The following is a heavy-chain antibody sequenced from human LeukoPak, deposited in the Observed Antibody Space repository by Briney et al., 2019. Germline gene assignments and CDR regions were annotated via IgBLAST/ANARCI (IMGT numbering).Heavy chain of an antibody. CDR3: ARDRPPMATIDY. V-gene: IGHV3-33*01. CDR1: GFTFSSFG. Sequence: GGSLRLSCAASGFTFSSFGMHWVRQAPGKGLEWVAVIWYDGSNKYYADSVKGRFTISRDNSKNTLYLQMNSLRAEDTAVYYCARDRPPMATIDYWGQGTLVTVSS. D-gene: IGHD5-24*01. J-gene: IGHJ4*02. CDR2: IWYDGSNK.